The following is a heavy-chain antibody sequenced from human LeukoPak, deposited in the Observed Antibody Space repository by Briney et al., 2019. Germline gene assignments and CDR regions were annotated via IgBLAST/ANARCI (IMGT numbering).Heavy chain of an antibody. Sequence: PGGSLRLSCAASGFTFSSYAMSWVRQPPGKGLEWIGEINHSGSTNYNPSLKSRVTISVDTSKNQFSLKLSSVTAADTAVYYCARGLSGVVPAAINGVGKFLFDPWGQGTPVTVSS. CDR3: ARGLSGVVPAAINGVGKFLFDP. D-gene: IGHD2-2*01. CDR1: GFTFSSYA. J-gene: IGHJ5*02. CDR2: INHSGST. V-gene: IGHV4-34*01.